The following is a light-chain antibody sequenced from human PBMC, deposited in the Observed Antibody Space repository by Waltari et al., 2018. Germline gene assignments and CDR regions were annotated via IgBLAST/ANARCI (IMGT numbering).Light chain of an antibody. Sequence: EIVKTQSPATLSVSPGERATLSCRASQSISSTLAWYQQKPGQAPRLLIHDASARATGIPAMFSGSGSETEFTLTISSLQSEDFAVYYCQQYYNWPRLTFGGGTKVEIK. J-gene: IGKJ4*02. CDR3: QQYYNWPRLT. CDR2: DAS. CDR1: QSISST. V-gene: IGKV3-15*01.